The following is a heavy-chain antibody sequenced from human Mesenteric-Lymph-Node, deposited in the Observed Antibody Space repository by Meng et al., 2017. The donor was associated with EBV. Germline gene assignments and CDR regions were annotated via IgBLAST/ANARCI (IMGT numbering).Heavy chain of an antibody. CDR3: ARPRRWLQSEFDF. Sequence: EDWGPGRVEPSEPLPLPCTVSVGSISNSNFYGGWIRQPPGKGLGLIGSIFHSGSTYYNPSLKSRVTVSVETSKNQFSLKLNSVTTADTAMYYCARPRRWLQSEFDFWGPGTLVTVSS. D-gene: IGHD5-24*01. J-gene: IGHJ4*02. CDR2: IFHSGST. CDR1: VGSISNSNFY. V-gene: IGHV4-39*01.